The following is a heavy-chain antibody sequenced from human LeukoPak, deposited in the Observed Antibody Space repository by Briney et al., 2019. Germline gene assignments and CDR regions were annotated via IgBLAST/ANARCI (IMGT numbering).Heavy chain of an antibody. Sequence: SVKVSCKASGGTFSSYAISWVRQAPGQGLEWMGGIIPIFGTANYAQKFQGRVTITADKSTSTAYIELSSLRSEDTAVYYCAREFPGSSGYSLPIWGQGTLVTVSS. CDR1: GGTFSSYA. D-gene: IGHD3-22*01. J-gene: IGHJ4*02. V-gene: IGHV1-69*06. CDR2: IIPIFGTA. CDR3: AREFPGSSGYSLPI.